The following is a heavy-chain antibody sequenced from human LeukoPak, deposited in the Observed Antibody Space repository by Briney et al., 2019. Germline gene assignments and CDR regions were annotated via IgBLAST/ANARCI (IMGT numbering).Heavy chain of an antibody. V-gene: IGHV3-23*01. D-gene: IGHD2-15*01. CDR1: GFSFSSYG. CDR2: ISGSGGST. Sequence: GRSLRLSCAASGFSFSSYGMHWVRQTPGEGLEWVSAISGSGGSTYYADSVKGRFTISRDNSKNTLYLQMNSLRAEDTAVYYCAKEAGYCSGGSCYYYYYYMDVWGKGTTVTVSS. J-gene: IGHJ6*03. CDR3: AKEAGYCSGGSCYYYYYYMDV.